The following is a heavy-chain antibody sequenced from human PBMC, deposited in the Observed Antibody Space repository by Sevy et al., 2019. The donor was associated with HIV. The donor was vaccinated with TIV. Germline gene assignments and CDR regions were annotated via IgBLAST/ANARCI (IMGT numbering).Heavy chain of an antibody. V-gene: IGHV3-7*01. CDR2: IKQDGSET. CDR3: VREGPYGDNALDAFDL. CDR1: GFTFSTYW. J-gene: IGHJ3*01. Sequence: GGSLRLSCAASGFTFSTYWMHWVRQAPGKGLEWVAKIKQDGSETYYVDSVKGRFTISRDNARISLYLQMNSLSPEDTAVFYCVREGPYGDNALDAFDLWGQGTMVTVSS. D-gene: IGHD4-17*01.